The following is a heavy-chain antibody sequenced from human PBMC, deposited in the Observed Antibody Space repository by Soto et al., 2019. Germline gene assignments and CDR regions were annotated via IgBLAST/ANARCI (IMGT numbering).Heavy chain of an antibody. CDR3: AREYFASCSCQRLDAYDL. V-gene: IGHV1-69*12. D-gene: IGHD2-15*01. CDR1: GGTCSSYA. Sequence: QVQLVQSWSVVKKPGSSVKVSCKASGGTCSSYAISWVRPAPGQELEWMGGIIPIYGTANYAQKFQGGVMTTADEGARSRFMEMRCRRSETLAVYYCAREYFASCSCQRLDAYDLWGQRTMVTVSS. J-gene: IGHJ3*01. CDR2: IIPIYGTA.